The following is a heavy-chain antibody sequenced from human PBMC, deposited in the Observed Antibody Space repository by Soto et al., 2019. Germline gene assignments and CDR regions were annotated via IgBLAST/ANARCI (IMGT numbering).Heavy chain of an antibody. CDR2: ISWNGGSI. D-gene: IGHD4-4*01. J-gene: IGHJ4*02. CDR1: GFTFDDYA. CDR3: AKVGLEGNSPYYFDY. V-gene: IGHV3-9*01. Sequence: EVQLVESGGGLVQPGRSLRLSCAASGFTFDDYAMHWVRQAPGKGLEWVSGISWNGGSIGYADSVKGRFTISRDNAKNSLYLQMNSLRAEDTALYYCAKVGLEGNSPYYFDYWGQGTLVTVSS.